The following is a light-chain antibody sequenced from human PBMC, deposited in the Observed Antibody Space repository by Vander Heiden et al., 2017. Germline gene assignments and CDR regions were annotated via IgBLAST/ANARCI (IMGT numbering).Light chain of an antibody. J-gene: IGKJ4*01. CDR3: MQGTQTALS. Sequence: DIVMTQFPLSLSVTPGEPASISCRSSQTLLHSSGKNYLDWFLQKPGQSPQLLIYLGSTRASGVPDRFSGSGSGTDFTLKINRVEAEDVGVYYCMQGTQTALSFGGGTRLEIK. CDR2: LGS. V-gene: IGKV2-28*01. CDR1: QTLLHSSGKNY.